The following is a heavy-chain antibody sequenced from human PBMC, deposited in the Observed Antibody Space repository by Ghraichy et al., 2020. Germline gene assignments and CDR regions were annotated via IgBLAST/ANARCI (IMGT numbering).Heavy chain of an antibody. V-gene: IGHV5-51*01. CDR2: IYPGDSDN. J-gene: IGHJ4*02. D-gene: IGHD5-18*01. CDR3: ARRGYSYGPGGVLDY. Sequence: GESLNISCKGSGYSFTSSWIGWVRQMPGKGLEWMGIIYPGDSDNRYSPAFQSQVTLSADKSISTAYLQWSSLKASDTAMYYCARRGYSYGPGGVLDYWGQGTLVTVSS. CDR1: GYSFTSSW.